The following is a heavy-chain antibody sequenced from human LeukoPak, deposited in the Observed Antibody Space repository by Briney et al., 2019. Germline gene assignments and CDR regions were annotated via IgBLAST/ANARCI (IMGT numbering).Heavy chain of an antibody. V-gene: IGHV1-2*02. J-gene: IGHJ4*02. D-gene: IGHD5-18*01. CDR2: INPNSGGT. CDR3: ARDRGGLQLWLRLDY. CDR1: GYTFTGYY. Sequence: GASVKVSCKASGYTFTGYYLHWVRQAPGQGRWWMGWINPNSGGTKYAQKFQGRVTMTRDTSSSTAYLEQSRLRSDDTAVYYCARDRGGLQLWLRLDYWGQGTLVTVSS.